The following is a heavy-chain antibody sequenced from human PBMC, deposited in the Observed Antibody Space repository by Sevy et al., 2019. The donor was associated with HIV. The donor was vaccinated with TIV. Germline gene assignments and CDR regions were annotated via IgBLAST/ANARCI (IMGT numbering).Heavy chain of an antibody. V-gene: IGHV3-48*02. CDR1: GFTFSSYS. Sequence: GGSLRLSCAASGFTFSSYSMNWVRQAPGKGLEWVSYISSSSSTIYYADSVKGRFTISRDNAKNSLYLQMNSLRDGDTAGYYCARVIDSTSPYGMDVWGQGTTVTVSS. J-gene: IGHJ6*02. CDR3: ARVIDSTSPYGMDV. CDR2: ISSSSSTI. D-gene: IGHD2-2*01.